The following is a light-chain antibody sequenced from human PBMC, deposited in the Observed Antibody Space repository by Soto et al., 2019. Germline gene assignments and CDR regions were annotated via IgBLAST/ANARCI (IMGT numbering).Light chain of an antibody. J-gene: IGKJ1*01. V-gene: IGKV3-20*01. Sequence: EIVCTQSPGTLSLSPGERATLSGRATQSFSNNYLAWYQQKPGQAPRLLIYGASSRATGIPARFSGSGSGTDFTLTIRRMEPEDFAVYYCQQYRDSWTVGQGTKGDIK. CDR3: QQYRDSWT. CDR2: GAS. CDR1: QSFSNNY.